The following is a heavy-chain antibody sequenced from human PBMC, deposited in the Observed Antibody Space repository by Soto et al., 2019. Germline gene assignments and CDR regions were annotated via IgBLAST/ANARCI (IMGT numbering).Heavy chain of an antibody. CDR2: ISDFGATT. J-gene: IGHJ4*02. Sequence: HPGGSLRLSCAASGFTFSSYAMSWVRQTPGKGLEWVSAISDFGATTYYADSVKGRFTISRDNSKNTFYLQMNSLRAEDTAAYYCAKDRNTGSWYGYFDLWGQGTLVTVSS. CDR3: AKDRNTGSWYGYFDL. CDR1: GFTFSSYA. D-gene: IGHD6-13*01. V-gene: IGHV3-23*01.